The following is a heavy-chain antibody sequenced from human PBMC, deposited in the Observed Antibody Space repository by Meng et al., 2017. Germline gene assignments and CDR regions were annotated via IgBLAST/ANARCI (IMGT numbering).Heavy chain of an antibody. Sequence: SETLSLICTVSGGSISSSSYYWGWIRQPPGKGLEWIGSIYYSGSTYYNPSLKSRVTISVDTPKNQFSLKLSSVTAADTAVYYCARGPFYGYVWGSYRYGLDYWGQGTLVTVSS. J-gene: IGHJ4*02. V-gene: IGHV4-39*07. CDR2: IYYSGST. CDR3: ARGPFYGYVWGSYRYGLDY. D-gene: IGHD3-16*02. CDR1: GGSISSSSYY.